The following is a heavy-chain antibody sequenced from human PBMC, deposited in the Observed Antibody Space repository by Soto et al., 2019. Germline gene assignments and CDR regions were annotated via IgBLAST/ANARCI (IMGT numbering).Heavy chain of an antibody. Sequence: KSGPTLVNPTHTLTLTCTFSGFSLSTSGMCVSWIRQPPGKALEWLALIDWDDDKYYSTSLKTRLTTSKDTSKNQVVLTMTNMDPVDTATYYCARIRPTPYYYDSSGYYFDYWGQGTLV. V-gene: IGHV2-70*01. CDR3: ARIRPTPYYYDSSGYYFDY. D-gene: IGHD3-22*01. CDR1: GFSLSTSGMC. CDR2: IDWDDDK. J-gene: IGHJ4*02.